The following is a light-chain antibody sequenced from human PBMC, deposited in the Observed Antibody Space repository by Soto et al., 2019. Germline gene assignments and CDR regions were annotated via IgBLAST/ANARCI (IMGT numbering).Light chain of an antibody. CDR3: QQYGSSPRT. V-gene: IGKV3-20*01. CDR1: QSVSSNY. CDR2: GAS. J-gene: IGKJ1*01. Sequence: EIVFTPSPGTPFFSPGGRASPSRRASQSVSSNYLAWFQQKPGQAPRLLIYGASSRATGIPDRFSGSGSGTDFTLTISRLEPEDFAVYYCQQYGSSPRTFGQGTKVDIK.